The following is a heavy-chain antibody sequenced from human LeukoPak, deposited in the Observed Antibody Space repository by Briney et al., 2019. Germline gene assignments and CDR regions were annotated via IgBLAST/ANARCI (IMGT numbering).Heavy chain of an antibody. CDR3: ARLPLSKGPPDY. CDR1: GYTFTGYG. CDR2: ISAYNGNT. Sequence: ASVTVSCKASGYTFTGYGISWVRQAPGQGLEWMGWISAYNGNTNYAQKLQGRVTMTTDTSTSTAYMELRSLRSDDTAVYYCARLPLSKGPPDYWGQGTLVTVSS. V-gene: IGHV1-18*01. J-gene: IGHJ4*02.